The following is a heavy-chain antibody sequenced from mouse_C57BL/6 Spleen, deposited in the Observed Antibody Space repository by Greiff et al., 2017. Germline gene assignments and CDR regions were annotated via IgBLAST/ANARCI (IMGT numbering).Heavy chain of an antibody. V-gene: IGHV1-42*01. CDR2: INPSTGGT. Sequence: VQLQQSGPELVKPGASVKISCKASGYSFTGYYMNWVKQSPEKSLEWIGEINPSTGGTTYNQKFKAKATLTVDKSSSTAYMQLKSLTSEDSAVYYCARRVYDYDASFDVWGTGTTVTVSS. CDR1: GYSFTGYY. CDR3: ARRVYDYDASFDV. D-gene: IGHD2-4*01. J-gene: IGHJ1*03.